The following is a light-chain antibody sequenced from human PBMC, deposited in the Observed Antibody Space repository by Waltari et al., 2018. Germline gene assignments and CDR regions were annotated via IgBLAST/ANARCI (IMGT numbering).Light chain of an antibody. Sequence: EIVLTQSPGTLSLSPGERATLSCRAAQSVPTNYLAWCQQKPGQAPRLLFYGASRRATGIPDRFSGSGSGTDFTLTISRLEPEDSAVYYCQQYGSSSWTFGQGTKVEIK. CDR1: QSVPTNY. V-gene: IGKV3-20*01. CDR2: GAS. J-gene: IGKJ1*01. CDR3: QQYGSSSWT.